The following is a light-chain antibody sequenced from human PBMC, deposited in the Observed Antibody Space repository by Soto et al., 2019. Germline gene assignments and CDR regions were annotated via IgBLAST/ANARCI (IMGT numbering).Light chain of an antibody. Sequence: ERVLTQSPCTLSLSPGERATLSCRASQSVSSSYLAWYQQKPGQAPRLLIYGASSRATGIPDRFSGSGSGTDFTLTISRLEPEDFAVYYCQQYGSLWTFGQGTKV. V-gene: IGKV3-20*01. CDR1: QSVSSSY. J-gene: IGKJ1*01. CDR2: GAS. CDR3: QQYGSLWT.